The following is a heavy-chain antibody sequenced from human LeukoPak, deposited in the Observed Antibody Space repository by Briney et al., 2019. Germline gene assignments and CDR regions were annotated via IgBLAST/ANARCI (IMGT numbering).Heavy chain of an antibody. J-gene: IGHJ4*02. CDR2: MDPNSGNT. D-gene: IGHD2-15*01. CDR1: GYTFTSYG. V-gene: IGHV1-8*02. Sequence: ASVKVSCKASGYTFTSYGINWVRQATGQGLEWMGWMDPNSGNTGYAQKFQGRVTMTRNTSISTAYMELSSLRSEDTAVYYCARAGGYCGRISCPYYFDYWGQGSLVAVSS. CDR3: ARAGGYCGRISCPYYFDY.